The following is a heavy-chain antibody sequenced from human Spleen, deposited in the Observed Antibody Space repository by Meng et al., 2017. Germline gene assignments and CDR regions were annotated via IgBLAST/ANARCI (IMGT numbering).Heavy chain of an antibody. CDR1: GFTFSSYD. V-gene: IGHV3-13*03. CDR2: IGTAGDT. Sequence: GESLKISCAACGFTFSSYDMHWVRQATGKGLEWVSAIGTAGDTYYPGSVKGQFTISRENAKNSLYLQMNSLRAGDTAVYYCARDQNYYDSSGYYYAFYYFDYWGQGTLVTVSS. CDR3: ARDQNYYDSSGYYYAFYYFDY. D-gene: IGHD3-22*01. J-gene: IGHJ4*02.